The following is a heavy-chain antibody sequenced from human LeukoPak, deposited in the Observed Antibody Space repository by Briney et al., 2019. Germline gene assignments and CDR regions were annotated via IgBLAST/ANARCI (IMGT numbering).Heavy chain of an antibody. CDR3: ARDGGDCSGDSCYVDY. J-gene: IGHJ4*02. CDR2: IQNDGSNE. D-gene: IGHD2-15*01. Sequence: GGSLRLSCAASGFTFSSYAMSWVRQAPGKGLEWVAYIQNDGSNEQYADSVKGRFTISRDNAKNSLYLQMNSLRAEDTALYYCARDGGDCSGDSCYVDYWGQGTLVTVSS. CDR1: GFTFSSYA. V-gene: IGHV3-30*04.